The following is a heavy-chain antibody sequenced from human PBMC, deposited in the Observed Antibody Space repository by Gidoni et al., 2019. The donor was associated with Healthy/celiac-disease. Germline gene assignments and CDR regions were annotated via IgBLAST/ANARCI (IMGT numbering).Heavy chain of an antibody. CDR3: AIRLAGTYGMDV. Sequence: SSYAMHWVRQAPGKGLEWAAVISYDGSTKYYADAVKGRFTISRDNSKNTLYLQMNSLRAEDTAVYYCAIRLAGTYGMDVWGQGTTVTVSS. D-gene: IGHD6-13*01. CDR2: ISYDGSTK. CDR1: SSYA. V-gene: IGHV3-30-3*01. J-gene: IGHJ6*02.